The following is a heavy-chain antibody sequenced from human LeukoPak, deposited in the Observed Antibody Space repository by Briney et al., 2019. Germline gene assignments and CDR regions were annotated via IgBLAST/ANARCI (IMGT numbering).Heavy chain of an antibody. D-gene: IGHD2-15*01. J-gene: IGHJ5*02. CDR1: GGSISSYY. CDR3: ARGGNCSGGSCYSDRGWFDP. V-gene: IGHV4-59*01. CDR2: IYSTGST. Sequence: PSETLSLTCTVAGGSISSYYWSWIRQPPGKGLERIGHIYSTGSTNYNPSLKSRVTMSVDTSKNQFSLKLSSVTAADTAVYYCARGGNCSGGSCYSDRGWFDPWGQGTLVTVSS.